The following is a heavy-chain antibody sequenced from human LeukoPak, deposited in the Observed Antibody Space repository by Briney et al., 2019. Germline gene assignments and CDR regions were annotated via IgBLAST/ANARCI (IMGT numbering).Heavy chain of an antibody. D-gene: IGHD6-19*01. J-gene: IGHJ6*02. CDR2: IIPIFGTA. V-gene: IGHV1-69*05. CDR1: GGTFSSYA. CDR3: ARGQSSGWSYYYYYYGMDV. Sequence: SVKVSCKASGGTFSSYAISWVRQAPGQGLEWMGGIIPIFGTANYAQKFQGRVTITTDESTSTAYMELSSLRSEDTAVYYCARGQSSGWSYYYYYYGMDVWGQGTTVTVSS.